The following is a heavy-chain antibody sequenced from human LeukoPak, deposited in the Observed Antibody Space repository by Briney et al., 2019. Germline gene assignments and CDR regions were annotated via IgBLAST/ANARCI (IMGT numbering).Heavy chain of an antibody. CDR2: INPNSGGT. D-gene: IGHD2-15*01. CDR3: ARDFCGSGGSCYPNQYYYYYYMDV. J-gene: IGHJ6*03. Sequence: ASVKVSCKASGYTFTGYYMHWVRQAPGQGLEWMGWINPNSGGTNYAQKFRGRVTMTRDTSISTAYMELSRLRSDDTAVYYCARDFCGSGGSCYPNQYYYYYYMDVWGKGTTVTVSS. V-gene: IGHV1-2*02. CDR1: GYTFTGYY.